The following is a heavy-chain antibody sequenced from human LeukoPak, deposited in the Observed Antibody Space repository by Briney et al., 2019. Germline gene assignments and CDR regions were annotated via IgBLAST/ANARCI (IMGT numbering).Heavy chain of an antibody. D-gene: IGHD6-13*01. Sequence: GGSLRLSCAASGFTFSSYWMSWVRQAPGKGLEWVANIKQDGSEKYYVDSVKGRFTISRDNAKNALYLQMNSLSAEDTAVYYCAREAAAAHPDYWGQGTLVVVSA. CDR1: GFTFSSYW. J-gene: IGHJ4*02. CDR2: IKQDGSEK. CDR3: AREAAAAHPDY. V-gene: IGHV3-7*05.